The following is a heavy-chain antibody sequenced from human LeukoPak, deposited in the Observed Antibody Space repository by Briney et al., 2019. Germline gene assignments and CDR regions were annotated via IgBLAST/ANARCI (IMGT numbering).Heavy chain of an antibody. V-gene: IGHV4-39*01. Sequence: PSETLSLTCTVSGGSISSSSYYWGWIRQPPGKGLEWIGSIYYSGSTYYNPSLKSRVTISVDTSKNQFSLKLSSVTAADTAVYYRASVGGLYLFDPWGQGTLVTVSS. J-gene: IGHJ5*02. CDR2: IYYSGST. CDR3: ASVGGLYLFDP. CDR1: GGSISSSSYY. D-gene: IGHD3-16*01.